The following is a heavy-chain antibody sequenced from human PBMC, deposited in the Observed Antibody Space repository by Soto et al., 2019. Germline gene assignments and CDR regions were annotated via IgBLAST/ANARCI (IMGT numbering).Heavy chain of an antibody. CDR1: GFTFSSYA. Sequence: GGSLRLSCAASGFTFSSYAMHWVRQAPGKGLEWVAVISYDGSNKYYADSVKGRFTISRDNSKNTLYLQMNSLRAEDTAVYYCARYSSDWPYYFDYWGQGTLVTVSS. V-gene: IGHV3-30*14. CDR3: ARYSSDWPYYFDY. CDR2: ISYDGSNK. D-gene: IGHD6-19*01. J-gene: IGHJ4*02.